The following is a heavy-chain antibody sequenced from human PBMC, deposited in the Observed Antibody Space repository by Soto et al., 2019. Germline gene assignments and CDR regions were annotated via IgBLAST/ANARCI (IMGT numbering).Heavy chain of an antibody. CDR2: IDPSDSYT. D-gene: IGHD6-19*01. CDR3: ASIAVADTSYYVGMDV. V-gene: IGHV5-10-1*01. J-gene: IGHJ6*02. Sequence: GESLKISCKGSGYSFTSYWISWVRQMPGKGLEWMGRIDPSDSYTNYSPSFQGHVTISADKSISTAYLQWSSLKASDTAMYYCASIAVADTSYYVGMDVWGQGTTVTVSS. CDR1: GYSFTSYW.